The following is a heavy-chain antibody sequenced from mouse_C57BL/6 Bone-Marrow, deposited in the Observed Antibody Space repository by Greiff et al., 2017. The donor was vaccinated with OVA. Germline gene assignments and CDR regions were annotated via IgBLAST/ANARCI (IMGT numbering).Heavy chain of an antibody. Sequence: EVQVVESGGGLVQPGGSLKLSCAASGFTFSDFYMYWIRQTPEKRLEWVAYISNGGGSTNYPDTVKGRFTISRDNAKNTLYLQMSRLKSEDTAIYYCARLDAMDYWGQGTSVTVSA. V-gene: IGHV5-12*01. CDR3: ARLDAMDY. J-gene: IGHJ4*01. CDR2: ISNGGGST. CDR1: GFTFSDFY.